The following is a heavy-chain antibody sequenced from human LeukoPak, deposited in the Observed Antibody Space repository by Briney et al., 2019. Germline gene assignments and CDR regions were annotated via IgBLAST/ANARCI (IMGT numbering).Heavy chain of an antibody. CDR3: ARDPVREYYYDSSGYRDY. CDR1: GGSFSGYY. J-gene: IGHJ4*02. V-gene: IGHV4-34*01. D-gene: IGHD3-22*01. CDR2: INHSGST. Sequence: PSETLSLTCAVYGGSFSGYYWSWIRQPPGKGLEWIGEINHSGSTNYNPSLKGRVTISVDTSKNQFSLKLSSVTAADTAVYYCARDPVREYYYDSSGYRDYWGQGTLVTVSS.